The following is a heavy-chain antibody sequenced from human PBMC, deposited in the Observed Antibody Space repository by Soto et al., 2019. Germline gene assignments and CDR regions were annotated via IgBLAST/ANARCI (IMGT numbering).Heavy chain of an antibody. Sequence: QVQLVESGGGLVKPGGSLRLSCAASGVTFSDYYMSWIRQAPGKGLEWVSYISSSSSYTNYADSVKGRFTISRDNAKNSLYLQMNSLRAEDTAVYYCARDIRSTMIVADWFDPWGQGTLVTVSS. D-gene: IGHD3-22*01. CDR2: ISSSSSYT. CDR1: GVTFSDYY. V-gene: IGHV3-11*05. J-gene: IGHJ5*02. CDR3: ARDIRSTMIVADWFDP.